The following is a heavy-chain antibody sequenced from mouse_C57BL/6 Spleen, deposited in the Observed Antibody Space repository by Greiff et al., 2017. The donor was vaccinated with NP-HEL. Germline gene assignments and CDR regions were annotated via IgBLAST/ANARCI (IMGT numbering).Heavy chain of an antibody. Sequence: QVHVKQSGAELVKPGASVKLSCKASGYTFTEYTIHWVKQRSGQGLEWIGWFYPGSGSIKYNEKFKDKATLTADKSSSTVYMELSRLTSEDSAVYFCARHEDLLLRFDYWGQGTTLTVSS. V-gene: IGHV1-62-2*01. D-gene: IGHD1-1*01. J-gene: IGHJ2*01. CDR3: ARHEDLLLRFDY. CDR1: GYTFTEYT. CDR2: FYPGSGSI.